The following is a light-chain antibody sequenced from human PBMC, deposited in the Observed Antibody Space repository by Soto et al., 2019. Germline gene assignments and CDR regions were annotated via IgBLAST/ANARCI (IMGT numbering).Light chain of an antibody. V-gene: IGKV3-11*01. Sequence: EIVLTQSPATLSLSPGERATLSCRASQTVDNYLHWYQQKPGQAPGLLIYDAFYRAAGVPARFSGVGSGTDFTLTISSLEPEDFAFYYCQQRKNWPLTFGGGTRVEI. J-gene: IGKJ4*01. CDR1: QTVDNY. CDR3: QQRKNWPLT. CDR2: DAF.